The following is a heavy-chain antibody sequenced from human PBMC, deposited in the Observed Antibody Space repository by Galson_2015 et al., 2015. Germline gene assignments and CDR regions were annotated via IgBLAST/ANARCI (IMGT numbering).Heavy chain of an antibody. J-gene: IGHJ4*02. CDR3: ARVGWEGGRLLDY. CDR1: GFTFSSYA. V-gene: IGHV3-30-3*01. Sequence: SLRLSCAASGFTFSSYAMHWVRQAPGKGLEWVAVISYSGSNKYYADSVKGRFTISRDNSKNTLYLQMNSLRAEDTAVYYCARVGWEGGRLLDYWGQGTLVTVSS. CDR2: ISYSGSNK. D-gene: IGHD6-19*01.